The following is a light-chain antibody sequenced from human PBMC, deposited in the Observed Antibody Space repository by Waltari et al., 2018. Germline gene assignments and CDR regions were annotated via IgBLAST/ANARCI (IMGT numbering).Light chain of an antibody. CDR1: QSVTSNY. CDR2: GAS. V-gene: IGKV3-20*01. J-gene: IGKJ1*01. Sequence: EIVLTQSPGTLSLSPVERATLSCRASQSVTSNYLAWYQQKPGQAHRLLIYGASSRATGIPDRFSGSGSGTDFTLTISRLEPTDSALYYCQQYGSSPPWTFGQGTKVEIK. CDR3: QQYGSSPPWT.